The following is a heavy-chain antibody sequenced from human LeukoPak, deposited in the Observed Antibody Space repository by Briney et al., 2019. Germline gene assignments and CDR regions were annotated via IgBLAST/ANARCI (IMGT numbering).Heavy chain of an antibody. V-gene: IGHV3-30*04. Sequence: GGSLRLSCAASGFTFSNYAMHWVRQAPGKGLEWVAVISYDGSNKYYADFVKGRFTISRDNSKNTLYLQMNSLRAEDTAMYYCARRDDHNGRDYWGQGTLVTVSS. D-gene: IGHD5-24*01. CDR3: ARRDDHNGRDY. CDR2: ISYDGSNK. CDR1: GFTFSNYA. J-gene: IGHJ4*02.